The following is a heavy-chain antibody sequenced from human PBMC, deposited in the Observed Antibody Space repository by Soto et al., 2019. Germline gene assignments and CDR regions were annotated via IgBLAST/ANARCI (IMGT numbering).Heavy chain of an antibody. D-gene: IGHD3-22*01. J-gene: IGHJ4*02. CDR1: GFTFSSYA. CDR2: ISGSGGST. Sequence: PGGSLRLSCAASGFTFSSYAMSWVRQAPGKGLEWVSAISGSGGSTYYADSVKGRFTISRDNSKNTLYLQMNSLRAEDTAVYYCAKDLELDYYDSSGYCDYWGQGTLVTVSS. CDR3: AKDLELDYYDSSGYCDY. V-gene: IGHV3-23*01.